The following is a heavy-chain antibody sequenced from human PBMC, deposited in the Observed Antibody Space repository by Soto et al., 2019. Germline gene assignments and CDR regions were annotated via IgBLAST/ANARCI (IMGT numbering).Heavy chain of an antibody. CDR1: GSSISSYY. V-gene: IGHV4-59*01. CDR2: IYYSGRT. D-gene: IGHD3-22*01. Sequence: PSETLSLTCTVSGSSISSYYWSWIRQPPGKGLEWIGYIYYSGRTNYNPSLKSRVTISVDTSKNQFSLKLSSVTAADTAVYYCARDRGAYYYDSSGYHGYYYYGMDVWCQGTTVT. J-gene: IGHJ6*02. CDR3: ARDRGAYYYDSSGYHGYYYYGMDV.